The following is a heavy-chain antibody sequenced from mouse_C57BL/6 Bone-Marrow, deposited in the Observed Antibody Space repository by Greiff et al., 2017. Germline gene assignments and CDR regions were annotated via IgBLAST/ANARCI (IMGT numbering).Heavy chain of an antibody. CDR1: GFNIKDYY. CDR3: AGRWLLAMDY. J-gene: IGHJ4*01. D-gene: IGHD2-3*01. Sequence: VQLQQSGAELVKPGASVKLSCTASGFNIKDYYMHWVKQRTEQGLEWIGRIDPEDGETKYAPKFPGKATLTADTSSNTAYLPLSSLTSEDTAFDYCAGRWLLAMDYWGQGTSVTVSS. CDR2: IDPEDGET. V-gene: IGHV14-2*01.